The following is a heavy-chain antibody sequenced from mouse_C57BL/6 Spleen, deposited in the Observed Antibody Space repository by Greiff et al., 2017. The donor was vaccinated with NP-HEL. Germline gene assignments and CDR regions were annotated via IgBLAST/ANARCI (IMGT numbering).Heavy chain of an antibody. J-gene: IGHJ2*01. Sequence: EVQLQQSGPGLVKPSQSLSLTCSVTGYSITSGYYWNWIRQFPGNKLEWMGYISYDGSNNYNPSLKNRISITRDTSKNQFFLKLKSVTTEDTATYYCARNWDDYFDYWGQGTTLTVSS. CDR2: ISYDGSN. CDR1: GYSITSGYY. CDR3: ARNWDDYFDY. D-gene: IGHD4-1*01. V-gene: IGHV3-6*01.